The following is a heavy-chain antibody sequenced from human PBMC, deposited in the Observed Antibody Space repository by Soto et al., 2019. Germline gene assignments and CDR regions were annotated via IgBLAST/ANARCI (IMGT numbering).Heavy chain of an antibody. Sequence: ASVKVSCKASGYTFTSYYMHWVRQAPGQGLEWMGIINPSGGSTSYAQKFQGRVTMTRDTSTSTVYMELSSLRSEDTAVYYCARETFHGSGYYYEVNYFDYWGQGTLVTVSS. D-gene: IGHD3-22*01. V-gene: IGHV1-46*01. J-gene: IGHJ4*02. CDR1: GYTFTSYY. CDR3: ARETFHGSGYYYEVNYFDY. CDR2: INPSGGST.